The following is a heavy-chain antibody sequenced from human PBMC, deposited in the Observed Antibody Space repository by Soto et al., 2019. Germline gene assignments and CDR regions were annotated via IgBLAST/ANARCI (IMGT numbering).Heavy chain of an antibody. CDR3: TRRGSSGTPVDY. Sequence: PSENLSLTCGVSDYSISSGYYWGWIRQPPGKGLEWIGNIYHSGSTHYNPALKSRLTISVDTPKNQFSLKLKTVTAADTAVYYCTRRGSSGTPVDYWGQGTLVT. CDR1: DYSISSGYY. D-gene: IGHD1-26*01. V-gene: IGHV4-38-2*01. CDR2: IYHSGST. J-gene: IGHJ4*02.